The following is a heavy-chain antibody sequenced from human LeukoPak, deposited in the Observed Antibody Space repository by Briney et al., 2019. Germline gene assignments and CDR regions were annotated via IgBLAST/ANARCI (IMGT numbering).Heavy chain of an antibody. J-gene: IGHJ4*02. Sequence: GGSLRLSCAASGFTFSNYAMSWVRQAPGKGLEWVSGSSGSGGDTYYADSVKGRFTISRDNSKNTLYLQMNSLRAEDTAVYYCAKDRSCTNNICHGDFDYWGQGTLVTVSS. V-gene: IGHV3-23*01. CDR1: GFTFSNYA. CDR2: SSGSGGDT. CDR3: AKDRSCTNNICHGDFDY. D-gene: IGHD2-8*01.